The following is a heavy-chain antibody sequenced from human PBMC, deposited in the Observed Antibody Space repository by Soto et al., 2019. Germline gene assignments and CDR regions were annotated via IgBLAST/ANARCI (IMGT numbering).Heavy chain of an antibody. CDR2: INPSTTTT. J-gene: IGHJ4*02. V-gene: IGHV1-46*03. Sequence: ASVKVSCKASGYPFTRYHMHWVRQAPGQGLEWLGVINPSTTTTYAQRFQGRVTMTRDTSTSTVYMELSSLRSDDTAVYYCAREAEEYSGSDYWGPGSLVTVSS. CDR3: AREAEEYSGSDY. D-gene: IGHD3-10*01. CDR1: GYPFTRYH.